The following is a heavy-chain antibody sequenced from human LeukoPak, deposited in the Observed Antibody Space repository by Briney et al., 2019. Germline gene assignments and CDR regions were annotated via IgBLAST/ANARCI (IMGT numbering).Heavy chain of an antibody. J-gene: IGHJ4*02. V-gene: IGHV3-23*01. CDR3: AKTPFRGISGHPDY. CDR2: IFPSGGEI. Sequence: GGSLRLSCAASGFTFSTFAMIWVRQPPGKGLEWVSSIFPSGGEIHYADSVRGRFTISRDNSKSTPSLQMNSLRAEDMALYYCAKTPFRGISGHPDYWGQGTLVTVSS. D-gene: IGHD3-10*01. CDR1: GFTFSTFA.